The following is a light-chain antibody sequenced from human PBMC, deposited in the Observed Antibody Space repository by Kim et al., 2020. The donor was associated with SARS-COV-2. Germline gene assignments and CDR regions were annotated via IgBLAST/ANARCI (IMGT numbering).Light chain of an antibody. CDR3: QQANSFPYT. Sequence: DILMTQSPSSVSASVGDTVTITCRASQGISTWLVWYQQKPGKAPQVLIYAASNLQSGVPSRFSGSGSGTDFTLTINSLQPEDFATYFCQQANSFPYTFGQGTKLEI. V-gene: IGKV1-12*01. CDR2: AAS. CDR1: QGISTW. J-gene: IGKJ2*01.